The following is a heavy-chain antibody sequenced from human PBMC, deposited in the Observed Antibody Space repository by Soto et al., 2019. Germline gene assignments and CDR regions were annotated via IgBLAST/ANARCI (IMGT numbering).Heavy chain of an antibody. V-gene: IGHV4-31*03. CDR1: GGSISSGGYY. Sequence: QVQLQESGPGLVKPSQTLSLTCTVSGGSISSGGYYWSWIRQHPGKGLEWIGYIFYSGSTYYNPSLKSRLTISVVTSKNQFSLNLRSVTAAATAVYYCARLSYYDSSDFYHFDYWGQGTLVTVSS. CDR3: ARLSYYDSSDFYHFDY. D-gene: IGHD3-22*01. CDR2: IFYSGST. J-gene: IGHJ4*02.